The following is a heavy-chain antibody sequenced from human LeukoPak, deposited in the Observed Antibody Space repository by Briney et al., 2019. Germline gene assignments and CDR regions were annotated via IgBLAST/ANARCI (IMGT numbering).Heavy chain of an antibody. J-gene: IGHJ3*02. CDR3: AKDRSGSYFDTFDI. V-gene: IGHV3-9*01. Sequence: GGSLRLSCAASGFIFDDYAIHWVRQAPGEGLEWVSGISGNSGTIGYADSVKGRFTISRDNAKNSLYLQMNSLRAEDTALYYCAKDRSGSYFDTFDIWGQGTMVTVSS. D-gene: IGHD1-26*01. CDR2: ISGNSGTI. CDR1: GFIFDDYA.